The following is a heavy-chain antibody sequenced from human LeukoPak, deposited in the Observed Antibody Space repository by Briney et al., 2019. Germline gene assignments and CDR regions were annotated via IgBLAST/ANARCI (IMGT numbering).Heavy chain of an antibody. CDR3: ARSGYSSSWYWRYYYYGMDV. CDR1: GFTFSSYW. Sequence: GGSLRLSCAASGFTFSSYWMHWVRQAPGKGLVWVSRINSDGSSTSYADSVKGRFTISSDNAKNTLYLQMNSLRAEDTAVYYCARSGYSSSWYWRYYYYGMDVWGQGTTVTVSS. V-gene: IGHV3-74*01. J-gene: IGHJ6*02. CDR2: INSDGSST. D-gene: IGHD6-13*01.